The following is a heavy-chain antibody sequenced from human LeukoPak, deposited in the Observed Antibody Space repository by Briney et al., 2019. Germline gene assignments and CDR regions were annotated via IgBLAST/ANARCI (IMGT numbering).Heavy chain of an antibody. V-gene: IGHV3-74*01. CDR1: GFTVSIYW. D-gene: IGHD3-3*01. CDR3: ARDRITVSGDV. J-gene: IGHJ6*02. Sequence: PGGSLRLSCAASGFTVSIYWMHWVGQAPGKGLVWVSRTNTDGSSTTYADSEKGRFTISRDNANTTLYLQMNSLRAEDTAVFYCARDRITVSGDVWGHGATVTVSS. CDR2: TNTDGSST.